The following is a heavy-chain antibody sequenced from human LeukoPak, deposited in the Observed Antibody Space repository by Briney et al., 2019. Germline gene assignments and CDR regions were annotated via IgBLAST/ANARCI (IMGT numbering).Heavy chain of an antibody. Sequence: PGGSLRLSCAASGFTFNNYAMSWVRQAPGKGLEWVSAISGSGGSTYYADPLKGRFTISRDNSKNRLYLQMNSLRAEDMALYYCAKDTVYSYGLATFDIWGQGTMVTVSS. CDR2: ISGSGGST. J-gene: IGHJ3*02. CDR1: GFTFNNYA. V-gene: IGHV3-23*01. D-gene: IGHD5-18*01. CDR3: AKDTVYSYGLATFDI.